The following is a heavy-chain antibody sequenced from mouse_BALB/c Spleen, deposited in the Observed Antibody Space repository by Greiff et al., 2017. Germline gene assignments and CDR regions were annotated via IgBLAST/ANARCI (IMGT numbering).Heavy chain of an antibody. CDR2: IYPYNGGT. J-gene: IGHJ4*01. CDR3: ARGGDYDVYYYAMDY. CDR1: GYTFTDYN. V-gene: IGHV1S29*02. Sequence: EVQLKQSGPELVKPGASVKISCKASGYTFTDYNMHWVKQSHGKSLEWIGYIYPYNGGTGYNQKFKSKATLTVDNSSSTAYMELRSLTSEDSAVYYCARGGDYDVYYYAMDYWGQGTSVTVSS. D-gene: IGHD2-4*01.